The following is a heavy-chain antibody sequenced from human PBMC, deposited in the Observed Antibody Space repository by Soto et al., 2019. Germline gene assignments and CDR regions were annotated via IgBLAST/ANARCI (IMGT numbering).Heavy chain of an antibody. Sequence: QVQLQQWGAGLLKPSETLSLRCAVYGGSFRGHYWSWIRQPPGKGLDWIGDIDHSGSTNYNPSLKSRVVISVDTSKNQFSLKVISLTAADTAVYYCARRDTSGYYFAYWGHGHLVTVSS. D-gene: IGHD3-22*01. CDR2: IDHSGST. V-gene: IGHV4-34*02. CDR3: ARRDTSGYYFAY. J-gene: IGHJ4*01. CDR1: GGSFRGHY.